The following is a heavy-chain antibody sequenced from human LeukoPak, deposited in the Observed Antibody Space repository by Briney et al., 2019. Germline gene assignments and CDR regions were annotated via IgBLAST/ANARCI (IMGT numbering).Heavy chain of an antibody. D-gene: IGHD3-10*01. V-gene: IGHV5-51*01. CDR1: GYNFNSYW. J-gene: IGHJ4*02. CDR3: ARHENSYGSASYYDY. Sequence: GESLKISCRSSGYNFNSYWMAWVRQMPGKGLEWMGIIYPDDPDTRYSPSFQGQVTISADKSINTAYLQWSSLEASDTAIYYCARHENSYGSASYYDYWGQGTLVTASS. CDR2: IYPDDPDT.